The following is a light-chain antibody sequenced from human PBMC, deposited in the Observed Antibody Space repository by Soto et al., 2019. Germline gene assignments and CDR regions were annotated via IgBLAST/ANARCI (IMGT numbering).Light chain of an antibody. CDR2: GAS. V-gene: IGKV3-15*01. Sequence: EIVMTQSPATLSVSPGERATLSCRASQSVSDNLAWYQQKPGQAPRLLIYGASTRATGIPARFSGGGSGTEFTLTIRSLQSEDFAVYYCQQSNNWPYTFGQGTKLDIK. J-gene: IGKJ2*01. CDR1: QSVSDN. CDR3: QQSNNWPYT.